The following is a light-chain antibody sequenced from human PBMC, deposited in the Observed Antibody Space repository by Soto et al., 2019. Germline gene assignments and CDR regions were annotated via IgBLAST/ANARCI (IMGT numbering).Light chain of an antibody. Sequence: EIVLTQSPGTLSLSPGERATLSCRASQIIDTSYLAWYQQKPGQAPRLLIYGASNRATGIPDRFSGSVSGADFTLTISRLEPEDFAVYHCQQYGSPPYNFGQGTKLEIK. V-gene: IGKV3-20*01. CDR3: QQYGSPPYN. CDR1: QIIDTSY. J-gene: IGKJ2*01. CDR2: GAS.